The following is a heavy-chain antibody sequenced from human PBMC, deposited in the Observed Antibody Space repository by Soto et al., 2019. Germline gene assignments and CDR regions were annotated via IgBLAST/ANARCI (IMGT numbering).Heavy chain of an antibody. Sequence: GASVKVSCKASGYTFTSYAMHWVRQAPGQRLEWMGWINAGNGNTKYSQKFQGRVTITRDTSASTAYMELSSLRSEDTAVYYCAITASGYDYYYYYGMDVWGQGTTVTVSS. CDR1: GYTFTSYA. CDR2: INAGNGNT. J-gene: IGHJ6*02. CDR3: AITASGYDYYYYYGMDV. D-gene: IGHD5-12*01. V-gene: IGHV1-3*01.